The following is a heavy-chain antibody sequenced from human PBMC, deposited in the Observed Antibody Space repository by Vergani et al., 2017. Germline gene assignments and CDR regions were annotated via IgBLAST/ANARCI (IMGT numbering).Heavy chain of an antibody. CDR2: ISSSSSYT. CDR1: GFTFSDYY. CDR3: ARDRQWVLPDYFDY. J-gene: IGHJ4*02. V-gene: IGHV3-11*06. D-gene: IGHD3-22*01. Sequence: QVQLVESGGGLVTPGGSLTLSCAASGFTFSDYYMSWIRQAPGKGLEWVSYISSSSSYTTYADSVKGRFTISSDNAKNSLYLQMNSLRAEDTAVYYCARDRQWVLPDYFDYWGQGTLVTVSS.